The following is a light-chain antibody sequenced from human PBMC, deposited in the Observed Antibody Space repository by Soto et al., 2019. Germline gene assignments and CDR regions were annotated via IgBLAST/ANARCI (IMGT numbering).Light chain of an antibody. CDR3: QSYDRSLSGYV. CDR2: GNS. CDR1: SSNIGAGYD. J-gene: IGLJ1*01. V-gene: IGLV1-40*01. Sequence: QSVLTQPPSVSGAPGQRVTISCTGSSSNIGAGYDVHWYQQLPGTAPKLLIYGNSNRPSGVPDRFSGSKSGTSASLAITGLQAEAEADYYCQSYDRSLSGYVFVTGTKLTVL.